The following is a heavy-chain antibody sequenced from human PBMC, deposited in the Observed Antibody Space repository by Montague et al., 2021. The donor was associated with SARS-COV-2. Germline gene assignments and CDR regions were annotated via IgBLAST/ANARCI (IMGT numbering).Heavy chain of an antibody. CDR3: ARIAMAATFDS. CDR1: GGSISPYY. CDR2: IYYTGGT. V-gene: IGHV4-59*13. J-gene: IGHJ4*02. D-gene: IGHD6-19*01. Sequence: SETLSLTCTVSGGSISPYYWNWIRQPPGKELEWIGYIYYTGGTKYNPSLKSRASMSVDTSKNQFSLRLTSVGAADTAVYYCARIAMAATFDSWGQGALVTVSS.